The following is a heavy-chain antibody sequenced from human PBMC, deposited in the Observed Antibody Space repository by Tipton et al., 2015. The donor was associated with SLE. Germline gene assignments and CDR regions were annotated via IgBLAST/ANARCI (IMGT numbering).Heavy chain of an antibody. J-gene: IGHJ4*02. D-gene: IGHD6-19*01. V-gene: IGHV4-39*07. Sequence: TLSLTCTVSGGSISSGGYYWSWIRQHPGKGLEWIGTIYHSGNTYYNPSLESRVTISVDTSENQFSLNLSSVTAADTAVYYCARHQSSGPEPYYWGQGTLVTVSS. CDR2: IYHSGNT. CDR3: ARHQSSGPEPYY. CDR1: GGSISSGGYY.